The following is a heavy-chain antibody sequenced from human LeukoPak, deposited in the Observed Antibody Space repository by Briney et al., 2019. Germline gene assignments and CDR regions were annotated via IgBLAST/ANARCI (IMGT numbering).Heavy chain of an antibody. V-gene: IGHV4-34*01. J-gene: IGHJ2*01. Sequence: SETLSLTCALYGGSFSGYYWSWIRQPPGKGLERIGEINHSGSTNYNPSLKSRVTISVDTSKNQFSLKLSSVTAADTAVYYCARDIVAAGPWYFDLWGRGTLVTVSS. CDR2: INHSGST. CDR3: ARDIVAAGPWYFDL. CDR1: GGSFSGYY. D-gene: IGHD6-13*01.